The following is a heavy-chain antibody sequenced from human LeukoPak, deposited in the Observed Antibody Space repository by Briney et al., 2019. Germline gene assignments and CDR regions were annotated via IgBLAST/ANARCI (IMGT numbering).Heavy chain of an antibody. CDR3: ARDPAGNWPHDY. Sequence: ASVKVSCKASGYTFTSYYMHWVRQAPGQGLEWMGMINPSDGSTSYPQKFQGRLTMTRDTSTSTVYMELSSLRSEDTAVYYCARDPAGNWPHDYWGQGTLVTVSS. J-gene: IGHJ4*02. CDR2: INPSDGST. D-gene: IGHD6-19*01. CDR1: GYTFTSYY. V-gene: IGHV1-46*01.